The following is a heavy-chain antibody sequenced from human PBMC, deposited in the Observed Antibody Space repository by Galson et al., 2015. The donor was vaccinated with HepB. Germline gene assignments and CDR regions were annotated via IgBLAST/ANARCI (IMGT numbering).Heavy chain of an antibody. CDR2: ISYDGSNK. CDR3: AKEAYYYGSGSYYNGRAFDI. D-gene: IGHD3-10*01. J-gene: IGHJ3*02. CDR1: GFTFSSYG. Sequence: SLRLSCAASGFTFSSYGMHWVRQAPGKGLEWVAVISYDGSNKYYADSVKGRFTISRDNSKNTLYLQMNSLRAEDTAVYYCAKEAYYYGSGSYYNGRAFDIWGQGTMVTVSS. V-gene: IGHV3-30*18.